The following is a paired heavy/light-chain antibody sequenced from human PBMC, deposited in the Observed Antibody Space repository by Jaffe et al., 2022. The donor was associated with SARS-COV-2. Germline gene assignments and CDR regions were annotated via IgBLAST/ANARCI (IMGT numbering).Heavy chain of an antibody. J-gene: IGHJ5*02. V-gene: IGHV4-39*01. CDR1: GGSISSSSYY. D-gene: IGHD3-3*01. CDR3: VLGGYDFWSGYTSSWFDP. Sequence: QLQLQESGPGLVKPSETLSLTCTVSGGSISSSSYYWGWIRQPPGKGLEWIGSIYYSGSTYYNPSLKSRVTISVDTSKNQFSLKLSSVTAADTAVYYCVLGGYDFWSGYTSSWFDPWGQGTLVTVSS. CDR2: IYYSGST.
Light chain of an antibody. Sequence: QSVLTQPPSVSAAPGQKVTISCSGSSSNIGNNYVSWYQQLPGTAPKLLIYDNNKRPSGIPDRFSGSKSGTSATLGITGLQTGDEADYYCGTWDSSLSGVVFGGGTKLTVL. V-gene: IGLV1-51*01. CDR1: SSNIGNNY. J-gene: IGLJ2*01. CDR3: GTWDSSLSGVV. CDR2: DNN.